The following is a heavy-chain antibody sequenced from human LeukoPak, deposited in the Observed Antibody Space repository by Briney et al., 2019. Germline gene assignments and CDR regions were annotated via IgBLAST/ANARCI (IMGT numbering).Heavy chain of an antibody. D-gene: IGHD1-1*01. Sequence: SETLSLTCSVSDDSITMYYWTWIRQPPGKGLEWIGYVDHTGSTNFNPSLNGRVSISRDTTKSLFSLRLRSVTAADTAVYFCARGRVSSSTWYSTYYNYFYMDVWGKGTTVTVSS. CDR2: VDHTGST. CDR1: DDSITMYY. J-gene: IGHJ6*03. CDR3: ARGRVSSSTWYSTYYNYFYMDV. V-gene: IGHV4-59*01.